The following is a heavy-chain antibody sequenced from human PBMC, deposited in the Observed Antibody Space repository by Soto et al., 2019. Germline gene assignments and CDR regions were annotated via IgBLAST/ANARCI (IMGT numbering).Heavy chain of an antibody. J-gene: IGHJ6*02. CDR3: ARLMYIASVIMWHSNSMDV. D-gene: IGHD6-13*01. V-gene: IGHV5-51*01. CDR2: IYPGDYET. CDR1: GYTFSNFW. Sequence: GESLKISCQCSGYTFSNFWIAWVRQLPGKGLEWMGIIYPGDYETRYSPSFHGKVTISADRSIGTAYLQWSSLKASDTAMYYCARLMYIASVIMWHSNSMDVWGQGTIVTVSS.